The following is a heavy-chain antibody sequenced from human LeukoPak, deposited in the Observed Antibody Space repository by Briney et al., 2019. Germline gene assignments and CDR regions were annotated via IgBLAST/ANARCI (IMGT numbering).Heavy chain of an antibody. D-gene: IGHD1-26*01. V-gene: IGHV3-74*01. CDR2: ISSDGSST. J-gene: IGHJ4*02. CDR3: VRDSGSSEYYFDY. CDR1: GLTFSSYW. Sequence: GGSLRLSCAASGLTFSSYWMHWVRQAPGKGLVWVSRISSDGSSTNYADFVKGRFTISRDNAKNTLYLQMNSLRAEDTAVYYCVRDSGSSEYYFDYWGQGTLVTVSS.